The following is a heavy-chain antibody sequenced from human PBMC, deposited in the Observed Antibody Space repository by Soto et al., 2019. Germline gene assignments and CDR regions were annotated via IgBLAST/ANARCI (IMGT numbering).Heavy chain of an antibody. CDR1: GDSVSSGSYY. CDR2: LYYTGTT. Sequence: QVQLQESGPGLVKPSETLSLTCTVSGDSVSSGSYYWTWIRQPPGKGLEWIGYLYYTGTTNYNPSLKSRVTMSLDTSGNQFSLRLSSVTAADTAVYFCARTFCSTTSCQAHGMDVWGQGTSVTVSS. CDR3: ARTFCSTTSCQAHGMDV. J-gene: IGHJ6*02. V-gene: IGHV4-61*01. D-gene: IGHD2-2*01.